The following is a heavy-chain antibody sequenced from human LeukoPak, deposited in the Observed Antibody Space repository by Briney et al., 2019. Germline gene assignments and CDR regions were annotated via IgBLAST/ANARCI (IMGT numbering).Heavy chain of an antibody. CDR1: GGSITSSSYY. D-gene: IGHD6-19*01. CDR3: ARGGWGGYVSARNYYYYYMDV. Sequence: SETLSLTCTVSGGSITSSSYYWGWIRQPPGKGLEWIGSIYYSGSTHYTPSLKSRVTISIDTSKNQFSLKLNSVTAADTAVYYCARGGWGGYVSARNYYYYYMDVWGKGTTVTVSS. V-gene: IGHV4-39*01. J-gene: IGHJ6*03. CDR2: IYYSGST.